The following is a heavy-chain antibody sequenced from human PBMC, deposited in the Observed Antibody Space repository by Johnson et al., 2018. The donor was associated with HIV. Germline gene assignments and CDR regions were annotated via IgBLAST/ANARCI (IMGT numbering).Heavy chain of an antibody. J-gene: IGHJ3*02. CDR2: ISYDGSNK. V-gene: IGHV3-30*04. Sequence: QVQLVESGGGVVQPGRSLRLSCAASGFTFSSYAMHWVRQAPGKGLEWVAVISYDGSNKYYADSVKGRFTISRDNAKNSVFLQMNSLRVEDTAIYYCARQPDNFWSSDAFDIWGQGTMVTVSS. D-gene: IGHD3-3*01. CDR3: ARQPDNFWSSDAFDI. CDR1: GFTFSSYA.